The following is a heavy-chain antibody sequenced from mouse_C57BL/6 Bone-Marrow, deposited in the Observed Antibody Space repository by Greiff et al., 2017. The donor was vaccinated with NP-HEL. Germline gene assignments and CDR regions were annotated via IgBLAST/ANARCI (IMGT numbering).Heavy chain of an antibody. J-gene: IGHJ4*01. CDR1: GYTFTDYN. D-gene: IGHD2-3*01. V-gene: IGHV1-18*01. CDR2: INPNNGGT. Sequence: VQLQQSGPELVKPGASVKIPCKASGYTFTDYNMDWVKQSHGKSLEWIGDINPNNGGTIYNQKFKGKATLTVDKSSSTAYMELRSLTSEDTAVYYCARSGYGIYDGYYGAMDYWSQGTSVTVSS. CDR3: ARSGYGIYDGYYGAMDY.